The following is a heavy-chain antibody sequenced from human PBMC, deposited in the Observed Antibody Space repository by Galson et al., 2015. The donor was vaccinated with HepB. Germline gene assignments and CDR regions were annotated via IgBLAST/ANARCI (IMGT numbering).Heavy chain of an antibody. Sequence: QSGAEVKKPGASVKVSCKASGYTFTSYGISWVRQAPGQGLEWMGWISAYNGNTNYAQKLQGRVTMTTDTSTSTAYMELRSLRSDDTAVYYCATRIKDVDTAMGPDAFDIWGQGTMVTVSS. V-gene: IGHV1-18*01. CDR3: ATRIKDVDTAMGPDAFDI. CDR2: ISAYNGNT. J-gene: IGHJ3*02. D-gene: IGHD5-18*01. CDR1: GYTFTSYG.